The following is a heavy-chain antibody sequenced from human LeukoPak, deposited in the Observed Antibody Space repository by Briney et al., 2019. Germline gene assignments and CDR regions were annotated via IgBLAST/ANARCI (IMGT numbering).Heavy chain of an antibody. Sequence: SETLSLTCTVSGGSISSHYWSWIRQPPGKGLECIGYIYYSGSTNYNPSLKSRVTISVDTSKNQCSLKLSSVTAADTAVYYCAREGGPYRPLDYSGQGTLVTVSS. CDR2: IYYSGST. J-gene: IGHJ4*02. CDR3: AREGGPYRPLDY. V-gene: IGHV4-59*11. CDR1: GGSISSHY.